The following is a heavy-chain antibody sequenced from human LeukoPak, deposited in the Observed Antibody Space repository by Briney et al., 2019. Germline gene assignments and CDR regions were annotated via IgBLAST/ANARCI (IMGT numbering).Heavy chain of an antibody. D-gene: IGHD4-17*01. CDR3: ARGDDYGDYWGLY. Sequence: ASVKVSCKASGYTFTKYGITWVRQAPGQGLEWVGWITNYAQKLQGRVTMTTDTSTSTAYMELRSLISDDAAVYYCARGDDYGDYWGLYWGQGTLVTVSS. CDR1: GYTFTKYG. J-gene: IGHJ4*02. V-gene: IGHV1-18*01. CDR2: IT.